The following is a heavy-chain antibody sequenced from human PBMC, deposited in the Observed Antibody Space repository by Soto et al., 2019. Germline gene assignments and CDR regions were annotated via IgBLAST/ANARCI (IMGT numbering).Heavy chain of an antibody. D-gene: IGHD6-19*01. J-gene: IGHJ6*03. V-gene: IGHV1-18*01. CDR3: ARDRGVAPPVAGNTHYYYDMDV. CDR1: GYSFTNYG. Sequence: QDQLVQSGVEVKKPGASVKVSCKASGYSFTNYGITWVRQAPGQGFEWMGWISAYNGNTNYAQKFQGRVTMTTDASTSTAYLELGGLSSDDTAVYYCARDRGVAPPVAGNTHYYYDMDVWGKGTTVTVSS. CDR2: ISAYNGNT.